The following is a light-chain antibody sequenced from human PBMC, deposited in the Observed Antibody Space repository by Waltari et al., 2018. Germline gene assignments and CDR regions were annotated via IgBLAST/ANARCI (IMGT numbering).Light chain of an antibody. Sequence: QSALTQPASVSGSPGQSITIPCPGTRSDVGAYNYVPWYQQHPGKAPKLMIFDFSIRPSGVSNRFSGSKSGNTASLTISGLQAEDEADYYCSSYISSSTLELFGGGTSLTVL. CDR2: DFS. V-gene: IGLV2-14*03. CDR1: RSDVGAYNY. CDR3: SSYISSSTLEL. J-gene: IGLJ2*01.